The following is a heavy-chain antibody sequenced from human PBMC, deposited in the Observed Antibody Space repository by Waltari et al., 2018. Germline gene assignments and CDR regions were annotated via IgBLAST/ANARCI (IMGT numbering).Heavy chain of an antibody. CDR3: ARDTGYSKSLCDH. V-gene: IGHV4-61*02. CDR2: VFSNGSV. J-gene: IGHJ4*02. D-gene: IGHD4-4*01. Sequence: WIWFRLPAGKGLEWIGRVFSNGSVDYNPSLRSRVTISRDTSRNEFSLKLRSVTAADTAFYYCARDTGYSKSLCDHWGPGTQVIVSS.